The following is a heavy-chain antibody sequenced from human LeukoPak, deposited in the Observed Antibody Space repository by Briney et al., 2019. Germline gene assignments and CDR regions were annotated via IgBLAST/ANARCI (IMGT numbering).Heavy chain of an antibody. CDR2: INHSGST. V-gene: IGHV4-34*01. Sequence: SETLSLTCAVYGGSFSGYYWSWIRQPPGKGLEWIGDINHSGSTNYNPSLRSRVTISVDTSKNQFSLKLSSVTAADTAVYYCARVAPTRITMVRARYFDYWGQGTLVTVSS. J-gene: IGHJ4*02. D-gene: IGHD3-10*01. CDR1: GGSFSGYY. CDR3: ARVAPTRITMVRARYFDY.